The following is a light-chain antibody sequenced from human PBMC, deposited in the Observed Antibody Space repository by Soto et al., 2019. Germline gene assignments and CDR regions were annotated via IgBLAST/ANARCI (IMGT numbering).Light chain of an antibody. V-gene: IGKV1-5*01. CDR1: QSISYF. CDR3: QHYDSSSPWT. CDR2: DAS. J-gene: IGKJ1*01. Sequence: DILMTQSPSTLSASIGDRVTITCRASQSISYFLAWYQQKPGKAPNLLIYDASSLESGAPSRFSGSGSGTQFTLTIYSLQPDDFATYYCQHYDSSSPWTFGQGTKV.